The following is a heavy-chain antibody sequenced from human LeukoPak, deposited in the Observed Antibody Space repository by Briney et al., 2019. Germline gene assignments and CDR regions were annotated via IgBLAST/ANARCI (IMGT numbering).Heavy chain of an antibody. V-gene: IGHV3-7*01. CDR3: ARANNRGWYMSWFDP. J-gene: IGHJ5*02. CDR2: IKQDGSEK. D-gene: IGHD6-19*01. Sequence: GGSLRLSCAASGFTFSSYWMSWVRQAPGKGLEWVANIKQDGSEKYYVDSVKGRFTISRDNAKNSLYLQMNSLRAEDTAVYYCARANNRGWYMSWFDPWGQGTLVTVSS. CDR1: GFTFSSYW.